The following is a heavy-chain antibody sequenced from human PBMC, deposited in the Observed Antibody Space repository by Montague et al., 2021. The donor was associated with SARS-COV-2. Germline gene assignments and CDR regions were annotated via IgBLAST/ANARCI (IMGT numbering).Heavy chain of an antibody. V-gene: IGHV4-39*07. CDR3: ARYLRRGFDP. CDR1: GDSISSSSYY. CDR2: IYYSGST. J-gene: IGHJ5*02. D-gene: IGHD3-10*01. Sequence: SETLSLTCTVSGDSISSSSYYWSWIRQPPGQGLEWIGSIYYSGSTYYNPSLRSRVTISVDTSKTQFSLKLSSVTAADTAVYYCARYLRRGFDPWGQGTLVTVSS.